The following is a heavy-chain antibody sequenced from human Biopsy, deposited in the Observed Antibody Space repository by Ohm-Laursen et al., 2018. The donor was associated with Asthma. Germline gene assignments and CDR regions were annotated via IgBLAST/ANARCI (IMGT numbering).Heavy chain of an antibody. J-gene: IGHJ4*02. CDR3: ARGDSSNRSHYYFDY. V-gene: IGHV3-53*01. CDR1: GFAVSSDH. CDR2: IYSCGTS. Sequence: SLRLSCAASGFAVSSDHMFWVRQAPGKGLEWVSAIYSCGTSHTADSVRGRFTISRDYSKNTLYLQMHSLRAEDTAVYYCARGDSSNRSHYYFDYWGQGTLVTVSS. D-gene: IGHD2-2*01.